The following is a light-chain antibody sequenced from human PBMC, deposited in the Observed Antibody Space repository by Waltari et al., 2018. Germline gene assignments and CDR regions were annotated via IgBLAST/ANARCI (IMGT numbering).Light chain of an antibody. CDR2: EVS. CDR1: STDIGVSDY. CDR3: ASYTSAGILG. Sequence: QSALTQPASVSGSPGQSITISCTGTSTDIGVSDYVSWYQHHPGKAPKLIIYEVSNRPSGIFNRFSGSKSANTASLTISGLQAEDEADYYCASYTSAGILGFGGGTKMNVL. J-gene: IGLJ3*02. V-gene: IGLV2-14*01.